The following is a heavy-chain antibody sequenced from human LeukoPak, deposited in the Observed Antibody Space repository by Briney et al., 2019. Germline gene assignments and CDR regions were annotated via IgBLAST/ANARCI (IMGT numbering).Heavy chain of an antibody. CDR3: ARDSLVEMATITDY. Sequence: SETLSLTCTVSGGSISSGSYYWSWIRQPAGKGLEWIGRIYTSGSTNYNPSLKSRVTISVHTSKNQFSLKLSSVTAADTAVYYCARDSLVEMATITDYWGQGTLVTVSS. CDR2: IYTSGST. J-gene: IGHJ4*02. D-gene: IGHD5-24*01. CDR1: GGSISSGSYY. V-gene: IGHV4-61*02.